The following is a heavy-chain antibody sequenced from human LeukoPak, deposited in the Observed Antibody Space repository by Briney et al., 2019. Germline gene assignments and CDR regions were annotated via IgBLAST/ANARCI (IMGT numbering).Heavy chain of an antibody. CDR3: AREPRAWFGDYYYYYMDV. J-gene: IGHJ6*03. D-gene: IGHD3-10*01. CDR1: GGSISSYY. Sequence: NPSETLSLTCTVSGGSISSYYWNWIRQPPGKGLEWIGYNYYSGSTNYNPSLKSRVTISVDTSKNQFSLKLSSVTAADTAVYYCAREPRAWFGDYYYYYMDVWGKGTTVTVSS. V-gene: IGHV4-59*01. CDR2: NYYSGST.